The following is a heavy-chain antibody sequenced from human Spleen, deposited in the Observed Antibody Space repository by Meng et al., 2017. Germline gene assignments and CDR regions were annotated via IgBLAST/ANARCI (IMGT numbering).Heavy chain of an antibody. CDR3: ARESSIIWNYFDP. Sequence: QVQLQESGPGLVKPSQTLSLTCTVSGGSITSGDYYWSWIRQPPGKGLEWIGYIYYSGSTYYNPSLKSRVTISVDTSKNQFSLKLSSVTAADTAVYYCARESSIIWNYFDPWGQGTLVTVSS. CDR2: IYYSGST. J-gene: IGHJ5*02. CDR1: GGSITSGDYY. D-gene: IGHD1-7*01. V-gene: IGHV4-30-4*01.